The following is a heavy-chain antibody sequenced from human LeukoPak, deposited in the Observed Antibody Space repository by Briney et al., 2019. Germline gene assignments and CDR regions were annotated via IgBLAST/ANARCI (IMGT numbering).Heavy chain of an antibody. Sequence: GGSLKLSCAASGFTFSDSAMHWVRQAPGKGLEWVSYISSSSSTIYCADSVKGQFTISRDNAKNSLYLQMNSLRAEDTAVYYCARAPPTHLWFGELDWYFDLWGRGTLVTVSS. CDR3: ARAPPTHLWFGELDWYFDL. V-gene: IGHV3-48*04. J-gene: IGHJ2*01. CDR2: ISSSSSTI. CDR1: GFTFSDSA. D-gene: IGHD3-10*01.